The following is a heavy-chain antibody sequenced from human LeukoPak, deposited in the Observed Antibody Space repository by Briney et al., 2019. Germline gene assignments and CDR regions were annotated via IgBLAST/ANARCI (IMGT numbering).Heavy chain of an antibody. V-gene: IGHV3-23*01. CDR1: GFTFSSYA. CDR2: ISGSGGST. CDR3: AKWLWFGELSHFDY. Sequence: GGSLRLSCAASGFTFSSYAMSWVRQAPGKGLEWVSAISGSGGSTYYADSVKGRSTISRDNSKNTLYLQMNSLRAEDTAVYYCAKWLWFGELSHFDYWGQGTLVTVSS. J-gene: IGHJ4*02. D-gene: IGHD3-10*01.